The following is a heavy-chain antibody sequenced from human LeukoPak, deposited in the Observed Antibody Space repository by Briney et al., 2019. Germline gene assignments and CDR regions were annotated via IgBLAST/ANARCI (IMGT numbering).Heavy chain of an antibody. Sequence: GGSLRLSCAASGFMFSDYYVIWIRQAPGKGLEWVSYISNSGNTIYYADSVKGRFTISRDNAKNSLYLQMNSLRAEDTAMYYCARRSTIFGVVIYFDYWGQGTLVTVSS. CDR1: GFMFSDYY. CDR3: ARRSTIFGVVIYFDY. CDR2: ISNSGNTI. D-gene: IGHD3-3*02. V-gene: IGHV3-11*04. J-gene: IGHJ4*02.